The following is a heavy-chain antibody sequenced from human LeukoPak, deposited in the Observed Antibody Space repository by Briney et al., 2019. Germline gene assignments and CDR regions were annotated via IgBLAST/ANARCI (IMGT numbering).Heavy chain of an antibody. CDR2: INPSRGST. Sequence: GASVTVSCTASGHTFTSYYIHWVRQAPGQGLEWMGMINPSRGSTSYAQKFQGGLTMTGDTSTSTVYMELSSLRSEDTAVYYCTRGVQLERRYYNWFDPWGQGTLVTVSS. J-gene: IGHJ5*02. V-gene: IGHV1-46*01. CDR3: TRGVQLERRYYNWFDP. D-gene: IGHD1-1*01. CDR1: GHTFTSYY.